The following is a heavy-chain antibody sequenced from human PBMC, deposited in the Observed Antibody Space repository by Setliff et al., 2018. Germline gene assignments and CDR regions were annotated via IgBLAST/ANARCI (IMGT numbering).Heavy chain of an antibody. V-gene: IGHV3-7*01. Sequence: LRLSCAASGFTFSSLWMAWVRQAPGKGLEWVANINQGGGAQFYVDSVRGRFIISRDNAKNSLYLHMSSLRADDTAVYYCSRDVYDFRTGQADPWGQGTLVTVSS. D-gene: IGHD3-3*01. CDR1: GFTFSSLW. CDR2: INQGGGAQ. CDR3: SRDVYDFRTGQADP. J-gene: IGHJ5*02.